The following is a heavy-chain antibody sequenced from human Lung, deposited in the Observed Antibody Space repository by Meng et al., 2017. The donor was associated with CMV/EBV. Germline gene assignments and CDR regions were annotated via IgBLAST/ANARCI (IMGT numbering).Heavy chain of an antibody. Sequence: GGSLRLSCKGSGYSFTSYWIGWVRQMPGKGLEWMGIIYPGDSDTRYSPSFQGQVTISADKSISTAYLQWSSLKASDTAMYYCARGPKNFEEWYDLHWFDPWXQETLVXVSS. CDR1: GYSFTSYW. J-gene: IGHJ5*02. V-gene: IGHV5-51*01. CDR3: ARGPKNFEEWYDLHWFDP. CDR2: IYPGDSDT. D-gene: IGHD3-3*01.